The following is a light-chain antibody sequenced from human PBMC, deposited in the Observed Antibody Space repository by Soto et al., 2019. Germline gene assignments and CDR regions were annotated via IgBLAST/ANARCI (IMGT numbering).Light chain of an antibody. CDR3: QQYNNWPPWGT. CDR1: LSLSSSY. J-gene: IGKJ4*02. V-gene: IGKV3-20*01. CDR2: GAS. Sequence: MVLTQSPGTLSMSPGERATLSCRASLSLSSSYIAWYQQKPGQAPRLLIYGASSRATGIPDRFSGSGSGTEFTPTITRLEPEAFAVYLCQQYNNWPPWGTLGGGTKVDIK.